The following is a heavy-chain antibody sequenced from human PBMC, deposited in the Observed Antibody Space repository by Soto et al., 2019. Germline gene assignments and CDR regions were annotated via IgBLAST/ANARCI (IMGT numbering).Heavy chain of an antibody. J-gene: IGHJ4*02. CDR1: GGTFSSYA. V-gene: IGHV1-69*01. D-gene: IGHD6-13*01. CDR2: IIPIFGTA. Sequence: QVQLVQSGAEVQKPGSSVKVSCKASGGTFSSYAISWVRQAPGQGLEWMGGIIPIFGTANYAQKFQGRVTITADESTSTAYMELSSLRSEDTAVYYCARAFSQESSYSSSGPFGFDYWGQGTLVTVSS. CDR3: ARAFSQESSYSSSGPFGFDY.